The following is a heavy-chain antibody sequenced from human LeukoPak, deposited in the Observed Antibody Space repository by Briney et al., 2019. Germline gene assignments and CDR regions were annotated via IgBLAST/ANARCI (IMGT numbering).Heavy chain of an antibody. CDR2: LYYRGSS. J-gene: IGHJ2*01. CDR1: GGSISSYS. Sequence: SETLSLTCTVSGGSISSYSWSWIWQPPGKGLEWIGYLYYRGSSNYNPSLKSRVTISVDTSKHQFSLKLTSVTAADTAVYYCARDVHTALVTGGFDLWGRGTLVTVSS. V-gene: IGHV4-59*01. CDR3: ARDVHTALVTGGFDL. D-gene: IGHD5-18*01.